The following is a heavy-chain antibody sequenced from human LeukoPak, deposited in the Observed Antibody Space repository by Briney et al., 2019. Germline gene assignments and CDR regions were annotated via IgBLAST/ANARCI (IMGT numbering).Heavy chain of an antibody. V-gene: IGHV3-48*04. CDR1: GFKLIGYS. CDR2: INSSSGTI. D-gene: IGHD3-22*01. J-gene: IGHJ4*02. CDR3: AKEGDNTGYRYFDD. Sequence: GGSLRLSCAASGFKLIGYSMNWVRQAPGKGLEWVSYINSSSGTIVYADSVKGRFTISRDNAKNSLYLQMNSLRAEDTAVYYCAKEGDNTGYRYFDDWGQGTLVTVSS.